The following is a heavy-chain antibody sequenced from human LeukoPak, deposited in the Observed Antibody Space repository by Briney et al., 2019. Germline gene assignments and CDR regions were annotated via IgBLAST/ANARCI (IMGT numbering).Heavy chain of an antibody. CDR3: ARDQAELRVTPGMDV. CDR2: ISGSGISI. CDR1: GFPFSSYA. D-gene: IGHD2-21*02. J-gene: IGHJ6*02. Sequence: GGSLRLSCSASGFPFSSYAMHWVRQAPGKGLEWVSVISGSGISIYYADSVKGRFTISRDNSKNTVFLEMSSLRVEDTAAYYCARDQAELRVTPGMDVWGQGTTVTVSS. V-gene: IGHV3-23*01.